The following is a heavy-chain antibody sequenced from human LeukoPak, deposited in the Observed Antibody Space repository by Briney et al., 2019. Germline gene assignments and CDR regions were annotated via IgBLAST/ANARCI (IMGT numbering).Heavy chain of an antibody. Sequence: PSETLSLTCTVSGGSIRSSYYYWGWIRQPPGKGLEWIGSIYDSGSTYYNPSLKSRVTISVDTSKNQFSLKLNSVTAADTAVYYCARGVAAAGYYYYYGMDVWGQGTTVTVSS. CDR2: IYDSGST. CDR3: ARGVAAAGYYYYYGMDV. V-gene: IGHV4-39*01. CDR1: GGSIRSSYYY. D-gene: IGHD6-13*01. J-gene: IGHJ6*02.